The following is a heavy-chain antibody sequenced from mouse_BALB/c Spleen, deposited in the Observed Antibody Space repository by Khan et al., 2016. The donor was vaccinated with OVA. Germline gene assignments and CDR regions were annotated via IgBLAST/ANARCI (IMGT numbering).Heavy chain of an antibody. CDR2: ISYSGNT. J-gene: IGHJ2*01. CDR1: GYSITSDSA. V-gene: IGHV3-2*02. Sequence: EVQLVESGHGLVKPSQSLSLTCTVTGYSITSDSAWNWIRQFPGNKLEWMGYISYSGNTKYNQSLKNQISITRDTSKNQFFLQLNFVTIEDTATYYCARIQGGDFDYWGQGTTLTVSS. CDR3: ARIQGGDFDY. D-gene: IGHD3-2*02.